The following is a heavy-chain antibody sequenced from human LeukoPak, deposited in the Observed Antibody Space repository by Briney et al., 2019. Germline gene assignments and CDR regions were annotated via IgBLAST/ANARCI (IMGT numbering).Heavy chain of an antibody. CDR1: GFTFSSYI. CDR2: ISSGSSYI. V-gene: IGHV3-21*01. CDR3: ASDTVVTWRVFDY. D-gene: IGHD4-23*01. J-gene: IGHJ4*02. Sequence: KPGGALRLSCAASGFTFSSYIMNWGRQAPGKGREWVSSISSGSSYIYYADSVKGRFTISRDNAKNSLYLQMNSLRAEDTAVYYCASDTVVTWRVFDYWGQGTLVTVSS.